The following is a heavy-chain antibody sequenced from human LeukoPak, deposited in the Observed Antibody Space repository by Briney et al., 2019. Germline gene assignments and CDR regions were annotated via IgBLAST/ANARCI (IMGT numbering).Heavy chain of an antibody. Sequence: GGSLRLSCSASGFNFSRYTMHWVRQAPGKGLEYVSAMSSNGGSTYYADTVKGRFTISRDNSKNTLYLQMSSLRAEDTAVYYCVKEEYYYDSSGYIYYYYYGMNVWGQGTTVTVSS. D-gene: IGHD3-22*01. V-gene: IGHV3-64D*09. J-gene: IGHJ6*02. CDR1: GFNFSRYT. CDR3: VKEEYYYDSSGYIYYYYYGMNV. CDR2: MSSNGGST.